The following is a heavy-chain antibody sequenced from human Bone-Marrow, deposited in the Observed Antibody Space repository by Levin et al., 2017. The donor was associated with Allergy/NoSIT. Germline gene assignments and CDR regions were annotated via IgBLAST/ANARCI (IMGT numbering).Heavy chain of an antibody. Sequence: GESLKISCAASGFTVSSNYMSWVRQAPGKGLEWVSVIYSGGSTYYADSVKGRFTISRDNSKNTLYLQMNSLRAEDTAVYYCARDRVVAAPTLVYYFDYWGQGTLVTVSS. CDR3: ARDRVVAAPTLVYYFDY. J-gene: IGHJ4*02. V-gene: IGHV3-53*01. CDR2: IYSGGST. CDR1: GFTVSSNY. D-gene: IGHD2-15*01.